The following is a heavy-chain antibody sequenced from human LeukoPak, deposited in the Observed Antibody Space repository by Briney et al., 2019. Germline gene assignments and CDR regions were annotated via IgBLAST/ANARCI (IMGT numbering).Heavy chain of an antibody. V-gene: IGHV3-7*03. J-gene: IGHJ4*02. CDR1: GFSFSDYW. CDR3: VRQAGRAGGQ. CDR2: IDKDGSQK. Sequence: GGSLILSCAASGFSFSDYWMTWVRQAPGKGLEWVANIDKDGSQKYYVDSLKGRFTISRDNAKNLLHLQMNSLRVEDTAVYHCVRQAGRAGGQWGQGTLIAVSS. D-gene: IGHD3-10*01.